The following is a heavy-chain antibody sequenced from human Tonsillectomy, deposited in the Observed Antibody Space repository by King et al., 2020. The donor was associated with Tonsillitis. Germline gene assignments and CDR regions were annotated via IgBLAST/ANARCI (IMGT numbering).Heavy chain of an antibody. CDR3: ARVRGTTVTTTGTYFDY. CDR2: ISSSSSYI. J-gene: IGHJ4*02. CDR1: GFTFSSYS. Sequence: EVQLVESGGGLVKPGGSLRLSCAASGFTFSSYSMNWVRQAPGKGLEWVSFISSSSSYIYYADSVKGRFTISRDNAKNSLYLQMNSLRAEDTAVYYCARVRGTTVTTTGTYFDYWGQGTLVTVSS. D-gene: IGHD4-17*01. V-gene: IGHV3-21*01.